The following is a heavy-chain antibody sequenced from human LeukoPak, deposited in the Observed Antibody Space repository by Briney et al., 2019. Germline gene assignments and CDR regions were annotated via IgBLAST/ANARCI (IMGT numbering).Heavy chain of an antibody. CDR2: TNADGSEK. V-gene: IGHV3-7*05. D-gene: IGHD1-14*01. J-gene: IGHJ4*02. Sequence: GSLRLSCTASGFTLSAYWMTWVRQAPGKGLEWVATTNADGSEKYYGDSVKGRFSISRDNAKNSLHLQINSLRAEDTAVYYCARARIDYWGQGTLVTVSS. CDR3: ARARIDY. CDR1: GFTLSAYW.